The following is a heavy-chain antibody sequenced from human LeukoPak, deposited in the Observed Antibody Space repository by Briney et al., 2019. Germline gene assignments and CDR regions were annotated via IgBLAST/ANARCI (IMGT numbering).Heavy chain of an antibody. V-gene: IGHV1-18*04. J-gene: IGHJ4*02. CDR3: ARAIDVDTAMVDY. Sequence: ASVKVSCKASGYTFTIYGISWVRQAPRQGVEWMGWISAYNGNTNYAQKLQGRVTMTTDTSTSTAYMELRSLRSDGTAVYYCARAIDVDTAMVDYWGQGTLVTVSS. CDR2: ISAYNGNT. CDR1: GYTFTIYG. D-gene: IGHD5-18*01.